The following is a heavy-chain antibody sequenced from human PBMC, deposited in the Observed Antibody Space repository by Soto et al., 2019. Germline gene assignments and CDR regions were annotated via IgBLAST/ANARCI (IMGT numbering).Heavy chain of an antibody. Sequence: SETLSLTCTVSGGSITSGGHYWAWIRQHPGKGLEWIGYMFHSGSTHYNPSLKSRISISVDTSKNQFSLKLSSVTAADTAVYYXARVTDPVVTASTPFDHWGPGALVTVSS. CDR1: GGSITSGGHY. J-gene: IGHJ4*02. D-gene: IGHD2-21*02. CDR3: ARVTDPVVTASTPFDH. V-gene: IGHV4-31*03. CDR2: MFHSGST.